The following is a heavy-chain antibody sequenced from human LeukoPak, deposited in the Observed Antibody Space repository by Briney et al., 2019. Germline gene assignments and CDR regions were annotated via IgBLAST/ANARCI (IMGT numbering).Heavy chain of an antibody. V-gene: IGHV3-30*02. Sequence: GGSLRLSCAASGFTFSSYGVHWVRQAPGKGLEWVAFIRYDGSNKYYADSVKGRFTISRDNSKNTLYLQMNSLRAEDTAVYYCAKDSRPGAPRYYMDVWGKGNTVTVSS. D-gene: IGHD4/OR15-4a*01. CDR1: GFTFSSYG. J-gene: IGHJ6*03. CDR2: IRYDGSNK. CDR3: AKDSRPGAPRYYMDV.